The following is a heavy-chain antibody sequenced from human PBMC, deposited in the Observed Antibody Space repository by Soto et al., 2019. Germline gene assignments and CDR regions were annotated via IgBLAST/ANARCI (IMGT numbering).Heavy chain of an antibody. D-gene: IGHD6-19*01. J-gene: IGHJ6*02. CDR1: GGTFSSYT. CDR3: ARQKHSSGKEYYYYYGMDV. CDR2: IIPILGIA. Sequence: QVQLVQSGAEVKKPGSSVKVSCKASGGTFSSYTISWVRQAPGQGLEWMGRIIPILGIANYAQKFQGRVTITADKSTSTAYMELSSLRSEDTAVYYCARQKHSSGKEYYYYYGMDVWGQGTTVTVSS. V-gene: IGHV1-69*02.